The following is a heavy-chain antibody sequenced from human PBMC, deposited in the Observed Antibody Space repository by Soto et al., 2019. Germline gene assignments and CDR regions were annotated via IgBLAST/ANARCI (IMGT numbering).Heavy chain of an antibody. V-gene: IGHV3-30-3*01. J-gene: IGHJ6*02. Sequence: GGSLRLSCAASGFTFSSYAMHWVRQAPGKGLEWVAVISYDGSNKYYADSVKGRFTISRDNSKNTLYLQMNSLRAEDTAVYYCARESSIEVAGKREYYYYGMDVWGQGTTVTVSS. CDR3: ARESSIEVAGKREYYYYGMDV. CDR2: ISYDGSNK. CDR1: GFTFSSYA. D-gene: IGHD6-19*01.